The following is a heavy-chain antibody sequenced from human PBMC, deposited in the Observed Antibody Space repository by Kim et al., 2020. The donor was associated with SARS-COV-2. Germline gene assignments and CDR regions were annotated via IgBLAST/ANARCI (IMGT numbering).Heavy chain of an antibody. CDR3: ARDLTAVTGDYYYYGMDV. CDR2: INPNSGGT. Sequence: ASVKVSCKASGYTFTGYYMHWVRQAPVQGLEWMGWINPNSGGTNYAQKFQGRVTMTRDTSISTAYMELSRLRSDDTAVYYCARDLTAVTGDYYYYGMDVWGQGTTVTVSS. CDR1: GYTFTGYY. V-gene: IGHV1-2*02. J-gene: IGHJ6*02. D-gene: IGHD6-19*01.